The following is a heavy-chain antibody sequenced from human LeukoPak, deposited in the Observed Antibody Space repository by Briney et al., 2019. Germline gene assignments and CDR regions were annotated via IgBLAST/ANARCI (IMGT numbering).Heavy chain of an antibody. D-gene: IGHD6-19*01. Sequence: GGSLRLSCAASGFTFSSYGMHWVRQAPGKGLERVAVISYDGSNKYYADSVKGRFTISRDNSKNILYLQMNSLKAEDTAAYYCARRDSSGWYSLDYWGQGTLVSVS. CDR3: ARRDSSGWYSLDY. CDR2: ISYDGSNK. V-gene: IGHV3-30*03. CDR1: GFTFSSYG. J-gene: IGHJ4*02.